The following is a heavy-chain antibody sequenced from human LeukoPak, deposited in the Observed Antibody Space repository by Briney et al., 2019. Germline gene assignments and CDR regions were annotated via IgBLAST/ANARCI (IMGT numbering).Heavy chain of an antibody. V-gene: IGHV1-69*05. D-gene: IGHD1/OR15-1a*01. Sequence: SVKVSCKASGGTFSSYAISWVRQAPGQGLEWMGGIIPIFGTANYAQKFQGRVTITTDESTSTAYMELSSLRSEDTAVYYCATGPGYWNNDAFDIWGQGTMVTVSS. J-gene: IGHJ3*02. CDR3: ATGPGYWNNDAFDI. CDR1: GGTFSSYA. CDR2: IIPIFGTA.